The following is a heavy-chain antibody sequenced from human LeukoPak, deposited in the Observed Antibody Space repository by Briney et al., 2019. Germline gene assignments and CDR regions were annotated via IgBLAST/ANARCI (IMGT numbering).Heavy chain of an antibody. V-gene: IGHV3-23*01. Sequence: GGSLRLSCAASGFTFSSNAMSWVRQAPGKGLEWVSAISGSGGSTYYADSVKGRFTISRDNSKNTLYLQMNSLRAEDTAVYYCAGAQWLADAFDIWGQGTMVTVSS. D-gene: IGHD6-19*01. J-gene: IGHJ3*02. CDR1: GFTFSSNA. CDR2: ISGSGGST. CDR3: AGAQWLADAFDI.